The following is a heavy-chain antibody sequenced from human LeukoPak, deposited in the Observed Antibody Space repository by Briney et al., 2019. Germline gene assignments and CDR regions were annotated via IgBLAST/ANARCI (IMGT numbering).Heavy chain of an antibody. J-gene: IGHJ4*02. V-gene: IGHV3-11*01. CDR2: ISSSGSTI. Sequence: GGSLRLSCAASGFTFSDYYMSWSRQAPGKGLEWVSYISSSGSTIYYADSVKGRFTISRDNAKNSLYLQMNSLRAEDTAGYYCARYGVVAAIDYWGQGTLVTVSS. CDR3: ARYGVVAAIDY. CDR1: GFTFSDYY. D-gene: IGHD2-15*01.